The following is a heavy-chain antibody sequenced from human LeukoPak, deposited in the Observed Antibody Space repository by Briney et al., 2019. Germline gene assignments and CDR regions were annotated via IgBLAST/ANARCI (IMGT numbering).Heavy chain of an antibody. V-gene: IGHV3-21*01. CDR3: ARVMGYYFDY. D-gene: IGHD3-10*01. CDR1: GFTFSSYS. Sequence: GGPLRLSRAASGFTFSSYSMNWVRQAPGKGLEWVSSISSSSSYIYYADSVKGRFTISRDNAKNSLYLQMNSLRAEDTAVYYCARVMGYYFDYWGQGTLITVSS. J-gene: IGHJ4*02. CDR2: ISSSSSYI.